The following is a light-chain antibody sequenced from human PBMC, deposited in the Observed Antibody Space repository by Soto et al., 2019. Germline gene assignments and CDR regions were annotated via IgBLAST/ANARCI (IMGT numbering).Light chain of an antibody. CDR1: QSVSSN. CDR3: QQYDNWPFT. Sequence: EIVMTQSPATLSVSPGERATLSCRASQSVSSNLAWYQQKPGQAPRLLIYGASTRATGGPARFSGSGSGTEFTLTISSLQSEDFVVYYCQQYDNWPFTFGPGTKVDIK. V-gene: IGKV3-15*01. CDR2: GAS. J-gene: IGKJ3*01.